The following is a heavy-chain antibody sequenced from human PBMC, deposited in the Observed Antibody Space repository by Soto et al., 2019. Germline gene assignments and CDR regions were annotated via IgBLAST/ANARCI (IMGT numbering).Heavy chain of an antibody. CDR2: IIPLYGTA. Sequence: QVQLVQSGAEVKKPGSSVKVSCKASGGTFSSFGFNWVRQAPGQGLEWMGGIIPLYGTANHAQRFQGRDTISADESTSTVYMELISLRSEDTAIYYCARDRSMDGYNSRSFDYWGQGTLVTVSS. D-gene: IGHD5-12*01. J-gene: IGHJ4*02. CDR1: GGTFSSFG. CDR3: ARDRSMDGYNSRSFDY. V-gene: IGHV1-69*01.